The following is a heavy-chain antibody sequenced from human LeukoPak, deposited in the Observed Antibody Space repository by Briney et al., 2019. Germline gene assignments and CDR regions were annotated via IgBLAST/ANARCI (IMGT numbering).Heavy chain of an antibody. J-gene: IGHJ5*02. CDR1: GGPISGYY. Sequence: PSETLSLTCTVSGGPISGYYWNWIRQPPGKGLEWIGSIYYSGRTSFNGSLKTRITTSVDTSKNQFSLKLTSVTTADTAVYFCARDSAGDYWLDPWGQGTPVTVSS. D-gene: IGHD7-27*01. CDR3: ARDSAGDYWLDP. V-gene: IGHV4-59*01. CDR2: IYYSGRT.